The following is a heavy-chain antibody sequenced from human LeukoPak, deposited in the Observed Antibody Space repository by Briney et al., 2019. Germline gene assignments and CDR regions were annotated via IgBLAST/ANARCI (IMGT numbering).Heavy chain of an antibody. V-gene: IGHV1-8*01. D-gene: IGHD6-13*01. Sequence: ASVKVSCKASGYTFTSYDINWVRQATRQGLEWMGWMNPNSGNTGFAQKFQGRVTMTRNTSISTAYMELSSLRSEDTAVYYCARGRRVAAAVGYWGQGTLVTVSS. CDR1: GYTFTSYD. CDR2: MNPNSGNT. CDR3: ARGRRVAAAVGY. J-gene: IGHJ4*02.